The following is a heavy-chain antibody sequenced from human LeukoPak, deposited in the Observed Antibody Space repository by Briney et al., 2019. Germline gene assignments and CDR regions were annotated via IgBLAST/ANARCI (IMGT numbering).Heavy chain of an antibody. CDR1: GYTFTGYY. CDR3: ARGGIPLVWWYFDY. V-gene: IGHV1-2*02. J-gene: IGHJ4*01. D-gene: IGHD4/OR15-4a*01. CDR2: INSNSGGT. Sequence: ASVKVSCKASGYTFTGYYMHWVRQAPGQGLEWMGWINSNSGGTNYAQKFQDRVTMTRDASSSTAYIDLSRLRSDDTAVYYCARGGIPLVWWYFDYWGHGTLVTVSS.